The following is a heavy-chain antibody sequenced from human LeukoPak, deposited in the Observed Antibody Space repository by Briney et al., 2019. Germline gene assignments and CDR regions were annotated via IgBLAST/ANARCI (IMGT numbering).Heavy chain of an antibody. CDR2: IYYTGST. CDR3: ARHGPYLGRLGWFDP. V-gene: IGHV4-59*08. D-gene: IGHD1-26*01. CDR1: GGSISSYY. Sequence: SETLSLTCTVAGGSISSYYWSWIRQPPGKGLEWIGYIYYTGSTNYNPSLKSRVTISVDTSKNQFSLNLSSVTAADTAVYYCARHGPYLGRLGWFDPWGQGTLVTVSS. J-gene: IGHJ5*02.